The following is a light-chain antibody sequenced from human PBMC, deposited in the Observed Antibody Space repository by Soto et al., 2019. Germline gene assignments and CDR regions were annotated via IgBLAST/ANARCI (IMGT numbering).Light chain of an antibody. CDR3: HQYDSWT. CDR1: QSVRNNY. CDR2: AAS. Sequence: EIVLTQSPGTLSLSPGERATLSCRASQSVRNNYLAWYQQRPGQAPRLLIYAASSRATGIPDRFSGSGSGTDFTLTISRLEPEDFAVYYCHQYDSWTFGQGTKVDIK. V-gene: IGKV3-20*01. J-gene: IGKJ1*01.